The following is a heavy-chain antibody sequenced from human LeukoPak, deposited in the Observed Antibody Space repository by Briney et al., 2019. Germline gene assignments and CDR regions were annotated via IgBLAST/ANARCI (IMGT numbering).Heavy chain of an antibody. CDR3: ARRTQIAAAGMAFDY. V-gene: IGHV4-39*01. D-gene: IGHD6-13*01. CDR2: IYYSGST. CDR1: GGSISSSSYY. Sequence: SETLSLTCTVSGGSISSSSYYWGWIRQPPGKGLEWIGSIYYSGSTYYNPSLKSRVTISVDTSKNQFSPKLSSVTAADTAVYYCARRTQIAAAGMAFDYWGQGTLVTVSS. J-gene: IGHJ4*02.